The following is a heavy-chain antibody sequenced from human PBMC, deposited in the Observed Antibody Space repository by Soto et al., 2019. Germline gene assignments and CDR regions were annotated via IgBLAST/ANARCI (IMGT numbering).Heavy chain of an antibody. J-gene: IGHJ5*02. CDR1: GYTFNSYA. CDR2: INAGNGNT. V-gene: IGHV1-3*01. CDR3: ASQYCSGGSCYPRWFDP. Sequence: ATVKVSCKDYGYTFNSYAMHWVRQAPGQRLEWMGWINAGNGNTKYSQKFQGRVTITRDTSASTAYMELSSLRSEDTAVYYCASQYCSGGSCYPRWFDPWGQGTLVTVSS. D-gene: IGHD2-15*01.